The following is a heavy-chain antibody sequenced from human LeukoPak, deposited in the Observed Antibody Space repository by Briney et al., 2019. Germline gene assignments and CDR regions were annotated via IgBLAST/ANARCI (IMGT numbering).Heavy chain of an antibody. V-gene: IGHV3-21*01. D-gene: IGHD6-6*01. J-gene: IGHJ4*02. CDR2: ISSSSYI. CDR1: GFTFSSYS. CDR3: ARGSSSSSPQADY. Sequence: PGGSLRLSCAASGFTFSSYSMNWVRQAPGKGLEWVSSISSSSYIYYADSVKGRFTISRDNAKNSLYLQMNSLRAEDTAVYYCARGSSSSSPQADYWGQGTLVTVSS.